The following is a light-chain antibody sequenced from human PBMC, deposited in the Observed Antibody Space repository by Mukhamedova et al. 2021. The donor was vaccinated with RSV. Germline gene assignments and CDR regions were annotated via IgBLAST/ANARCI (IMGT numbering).Light chain of an antibody. Sequence: WYQRRVHGKAPKLLIYRATSLQSGVPSRFSGSGSGTEFSLTISSLQADDFATYYCQHHNRYPYGFGQGTKLEIK. V-gene: IGKV1-5*03. CDR3: QHHNRYPYG. CDR2: RAT. J-gene: IGKJ2*03.